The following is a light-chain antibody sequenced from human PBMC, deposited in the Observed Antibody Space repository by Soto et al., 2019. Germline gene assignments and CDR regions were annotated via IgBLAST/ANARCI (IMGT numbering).Light chain of an antibody. Sequence: QSGLTQPASVSGSPGQSITISCTGTSSDVGGYNYVSWYQQHPGKAPKLIIYYVNNRPSGVSNRFSGSKSANTASLTISGLQAEDDADYYCSSYTTSSTVVFGGGTKLTVL. V-gene: IGLV2-14*01. CDR1: SSDVGGYNY. J-gene: IGLJ2*01. CDR2: YVN. CDR3: SSYTTSSTVV.